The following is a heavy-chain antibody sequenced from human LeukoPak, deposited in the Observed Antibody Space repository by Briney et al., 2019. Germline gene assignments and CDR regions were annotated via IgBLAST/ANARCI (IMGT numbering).Heavy chain of an antibody. J-gene: IGHJ4*02. Sequence: PGGSLRLSCAASGFTFDDYDMHWVRQAPGKGLEWVAAISGSGGSTYYADSVKGRFTISRDNSKNTLYLQMNSLRAEDTAVYYCATDLVVPAAISYFDYWGQGTLVTVSS. D-gene: IGHD2-2*01. CDR3: ATDLVVPAAISYFDY. CDR2: ISGSGGST. CDR1: GFTFDDYD. V-gene: IGHV3-23*01.